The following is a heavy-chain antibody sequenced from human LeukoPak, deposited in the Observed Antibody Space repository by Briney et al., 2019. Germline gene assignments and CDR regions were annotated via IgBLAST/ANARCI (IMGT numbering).Heavy chain of an antibody. V-gene: IGHV3-43D*03. Sequence: GGSLRLSCAASGFTFDDYAMHWVRQAPGKGLEWVSLISWDGGSTYYADSVKGRFTISRDNSKNSLYLQMNSLRAEDTALYYCAKDGSSSSWYALPYYYYYYMDVWGKGTTVTVSS. J-gene: IGHJ6*03. D-gene: IGHD6-13*01. CDR1: GFTFDDYA. CDR2: ISWDGGST. CDR3: AKDGSSSSWYALPYYYYYYMDV.